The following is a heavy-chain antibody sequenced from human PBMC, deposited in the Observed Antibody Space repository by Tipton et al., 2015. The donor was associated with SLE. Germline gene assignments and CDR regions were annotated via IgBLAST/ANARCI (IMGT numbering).Heavy chain of an antibody. CDR2: ITWDAVDT. V-gene: IGHV3-43*01. Sequence: GSLRLSCAASGFQFDDYTLHWVRLIPGKGLEWVSLITWDAVDTYCIDSVKGRFTISRDHNNNSLTLLMKNLKEEDSALYYCARGGALEALGTSVGFWGHGTLVTVSS. D-gene: IGHD6-13*01. J-gene: IGHJ4*01. CDR1: GFQFDDYT. CDR3: ARGGALEALGTSVGF.